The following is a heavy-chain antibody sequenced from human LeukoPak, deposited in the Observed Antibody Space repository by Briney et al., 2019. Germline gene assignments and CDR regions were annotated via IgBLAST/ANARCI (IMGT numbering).Heavy chain of an antibody. CDR1: GGSFSGYY. V-gene: IGHV4-34*01. CDR2: INHSGST. D-gene: IGHD4-11*01. J-gene: IGHJ3*02. Sequence: SETLSLTCAVYGGSFSGYYWSWIRQPPGKGLEWIGEINHSGSTNYNPSLKSRVTISVDTSKNQFSLKLSSVTAADTAVYYCARGSMTVTLHIWGQGTMVTVFS. CDR3: ARGSMTVTLHI.